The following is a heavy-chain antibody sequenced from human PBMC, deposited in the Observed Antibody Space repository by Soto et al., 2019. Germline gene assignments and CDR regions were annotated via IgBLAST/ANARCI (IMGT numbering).Heavy chain of an antibody. Sequence: QVQLVQSGAEVKKPGASVKVSCKASGYTFTSYGISWVRQAPGQGLEWMGWISAYNGNTNYAQKLLGRVTMTTDASTSRAYMERSSLGSDDTAGCYCACITMVRGGIMYNWFDPWGQGTLVTVSS. CDR1: GYTFTSYG. V-gene: IGHV1-18*01. CDR2: ISAYNGNT. J-gene: IGHJ5*02. CDR3: ACITMVRGGIMYNWFDP. D-gene: IGHD3-10*01.